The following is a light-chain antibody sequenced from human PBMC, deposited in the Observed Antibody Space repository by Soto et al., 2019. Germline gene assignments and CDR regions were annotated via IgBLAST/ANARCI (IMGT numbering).Light chain of an antibody. J-gene: IGKJ4*01. CDR2: DAS. CDR1: QSVSTY. Sequence: ETVLTQSPATLSLSPGERAILSCRASQSVSTYLASYQQKPGQAPRLLISDASNRATGIPDRFSGSGSGTDFPPTISSRDPEDFAAYYCQQRSSWPLTLGGGTKVELK. V-gene: IGKV3-11*01. CDR3: QQRSSWPLT.